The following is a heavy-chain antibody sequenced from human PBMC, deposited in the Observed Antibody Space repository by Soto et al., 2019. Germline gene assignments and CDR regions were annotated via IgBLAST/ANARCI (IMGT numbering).Heavy chain of an antibody. CDR2: INSDGSST. CDR1: GLTFRSHW. CDR3: ATGDFWTGYYSY. V-gene: IGHV3-74*01. D-gene: IGHD3-3*01. Sequence: EVQLVESGGGLVQPGGSLGLSCAASGLTFRSHWMHWVRQAPGKGLVWVSRINSDGSSTIYADSVRGRFTISRDNAKNTLCLQMNSLRAEDTAVYYCATGDFWTGYYSYWGQGTLVTVSS. J-gene: IGHJ4*02.